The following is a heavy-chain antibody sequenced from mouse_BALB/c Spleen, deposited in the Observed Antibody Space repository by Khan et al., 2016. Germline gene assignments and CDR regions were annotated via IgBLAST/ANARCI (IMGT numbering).Heavy chain of an antibody. CDR2: ITYSGST. D-gene: IGHD2-14*01. V-gene: IGHV3-2*02. J-gene: IGHJ2*01. Sequence: VQLKQSGPGLVKPSQSLSLTCTVTGYSITSDYAWNWIRQFPGNKLEWMGYITYSGSTSYNPSLKSRISITRDTSKNQFFLQLNSVTTEDTATYYWASDPVGPTGFDYWGQGTTLTVSS. CDR3: ASDPVGPTGFDY. CDR1: GYSITSDYA.